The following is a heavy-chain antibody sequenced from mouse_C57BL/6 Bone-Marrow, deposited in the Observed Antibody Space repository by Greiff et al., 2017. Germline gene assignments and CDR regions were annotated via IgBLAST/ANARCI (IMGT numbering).Heavy chain of an antibody. V-gene: IGHV5-17*01. CDR2: ISSGSSTI. D-gene: IGHD1-1*01. J-gene: IGHJ1*03. CDR3: ERLGGITTVVEWYFDV. Sequence: EVKLMESGGGLVKPGGSLKLSCAASGFTFSDYGMHWVRQAPEKGLEWVAYISSGSSTIYYADTVKGRFTISRDNAKNTLFLQMTSLRSEDTAMYYCERLGGITTVVEWYFDVWGTGTTVTVSS. CDR1: GFTFSDYG.